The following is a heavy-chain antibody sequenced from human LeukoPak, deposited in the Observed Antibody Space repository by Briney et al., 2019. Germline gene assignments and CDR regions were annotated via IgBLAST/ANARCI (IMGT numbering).Heavy chain of an antibody. CDR1: GYTLTELF. V-gene: IGHV1-24*01. J-gene: IGHJ4*02. D-gene: IGHD2-8*01. Sequence: ASVKVSCKVSGYTLTELFMYWVRQAPEEGLEWVGGFDPEDDETIYAQKFQGRVTMTEDTSTDAAYMELSSLRFEDTAMYYCATNLMGGWREVYDSWGQGTLVTVSS. CDR2: FDPEDDET. CDR3: ATNLMGGWREVYDS.